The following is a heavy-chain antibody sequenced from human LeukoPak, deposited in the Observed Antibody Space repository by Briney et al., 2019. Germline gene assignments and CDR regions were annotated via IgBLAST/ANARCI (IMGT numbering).Heavy chain of an antibody. V-gene: IGHV4-59*01. D-gene: IGHD3-10*01. Sequence: SETLSLTCTVSGGSISSYYWSWIRQPPGKGLEWIGYIYYSVSTNYNPSLKSRVTISVDTSKNQFSLKLSSVTAADTAVYYCARAYYQNYFDYWGQGTLVTVSS. J-gene: IGHJ4*02. CDR1: GGSISSYY. CDR3: ARAYYQNYFDY. CDR2: IYYSVST.